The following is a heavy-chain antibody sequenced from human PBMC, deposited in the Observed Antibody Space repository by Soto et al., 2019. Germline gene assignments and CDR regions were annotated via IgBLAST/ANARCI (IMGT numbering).Heavy chain of an antibody. V-gene: IGHV1-18*04. CDR1: GYTFTSYG. CDR3: ARVLPMGDAFDI. J-gene: IGHJ3*02. D-gene: IGHD2-15*01. Sequence: ASVKVSCKASGYTFTSYGISWVRQAPGQGLEWMGWISAYNGNTNYAQKPQGRVTMTTDTSTSTAYMELRSLRSDDTAVYYCARVLPMGDAFDIWGQGTMVTVSS. CDR2: ISAYNGNT.